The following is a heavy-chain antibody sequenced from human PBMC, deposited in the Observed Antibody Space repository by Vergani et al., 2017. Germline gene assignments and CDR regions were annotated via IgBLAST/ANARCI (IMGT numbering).Heavy chain of an antibody. D-gene: IGHD6-13*01. J-gene: IGHJ4*02. V-gene: IGHV4-39*07. CDR3: ARDGIAAAAFDY. CDR1: GGSISSSSFY. CDR2: IYYSGST. Sequence: QLQLQESGPGLVKPSETLSLTCTVSGGSISSSSFYWGWSRQPPGKGLVWIGSIYYSGSTYYNPSLKSRFTISVDTSKNQVDLKLSSVTAAYTAVYYCARDGIAAAAFDYWGQGTLVAGSS.